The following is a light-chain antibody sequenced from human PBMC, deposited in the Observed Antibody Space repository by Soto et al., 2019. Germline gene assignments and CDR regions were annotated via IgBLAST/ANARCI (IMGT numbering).Light chain of an antibody. CDR3: CSYAGSSTYVL. J-gene: IGLJ2*01. CDR1: SSDVGNYNL. CDR2: DDY. Sequence: QSALTQPASVSGSPGQSITISCTGTSSDVGNYNLVSWHQQHPGKAPKLVIYDDYKRPSGVSNRFSGSKSGNTASLTISVLQAEDEADYHCCSYAGSSTYVLFGGGTKLTVL. V-gene: IGLV2-23*01.